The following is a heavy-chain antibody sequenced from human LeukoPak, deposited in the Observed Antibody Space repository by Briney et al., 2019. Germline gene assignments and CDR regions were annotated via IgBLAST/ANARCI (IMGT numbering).Heavy chain of an antibody. D-gene: IGHD6-19*01. CDR3: AKDKYSSGWYSPIDY. CDR1: GFTFSSYG. J-gene: IGHJ4*02. V-gene: IGHV3-30*02. CDR2: IRYDGSNK. Sequence: PGGSLRLSCAASGFTFSSYGMHWVRQAPGKGLEWVAFIRYDGSNKYYADSVKGRFTISRDNSKNTLYLQMNSLRAEDTAVYYCAKDKYSSGWYSPIDYWGXGTLVTVSS.